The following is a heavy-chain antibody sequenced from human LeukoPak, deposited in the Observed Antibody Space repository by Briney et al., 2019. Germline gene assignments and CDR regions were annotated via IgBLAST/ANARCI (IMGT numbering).Heavy chain of an antibody. CDR2: IWYDGSNK. CDR1: GFTFSSYG. D-gene: IGHD3-10*02. J-gene: IGHJ6*02. CDR3: ARDKGLFGELDHDMDV. V-gene: IGHV3-33*01. Sequence: GGSLRLSCAASGFTFSSYGMHWVRQAPGKGLEWVAVIWYDGSNKYYADSVKGRFTISRDNSKNTLYLQMNSLRAEDTAVYYCARDKGLFGELDHDMDVWGQGTTVTVSS.